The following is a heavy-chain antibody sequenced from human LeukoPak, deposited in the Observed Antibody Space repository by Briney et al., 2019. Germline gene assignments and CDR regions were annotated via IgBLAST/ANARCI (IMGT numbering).Heavy chain of an antibody. CDR3: ARGPPLGYSGTGGYYFFDY. D-gene: IGHD3-22*01. J-gene: IGHJ4*02. CDR2: VNHSGST. CDR1: GVSFGGYF. V-gene: IGHV4-34*01. Sequence: PSETLSLTCSAYGVSFGGYFWSWIRQPPGEGLEWIGEVNHSGSTNYNPSLKSRVTISVDMSRTQFSLNLRSVTAADRAVYYCARGPPLGYSGTGGYYFFDYWGQGILVTVSP.